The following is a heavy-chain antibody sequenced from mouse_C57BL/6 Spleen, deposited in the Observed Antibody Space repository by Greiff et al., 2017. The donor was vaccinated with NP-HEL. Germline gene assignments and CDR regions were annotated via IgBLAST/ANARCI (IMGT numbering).Heavy chain of an antibody. V-gene: IGHV1-74*01. D-gene: IGHD1-1*02. CDR2: IHPSDSDT. Sequence: QVQLQQSGAELVKPGASVKVSCKASGYTFTSYWMHWVKQRPGQGLEWIGMIHPSDSDTNYNQKFKGKATLTVDKSSSTAYMRLSSLTAEDAAVYCGGMGGNYGDFDDWGKGTTVTVSS. J-gene: IGHJ1*03. CDR3: GMGGNYGDFDD. CDR1: GYTFTSYW.